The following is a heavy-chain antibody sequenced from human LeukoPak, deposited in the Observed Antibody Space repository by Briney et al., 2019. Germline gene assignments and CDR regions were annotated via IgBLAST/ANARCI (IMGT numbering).Heavy chain of an antibody. CDR3: ARGENGSFDH. D-gene: IGHD3-10*01. J-gene: IGHJ4*02. CDR1: GFTFSSYA. V-gene: IGHV3-48*03. CDR2: VSSTGGDK. Sequence: GVLRLSCAASGFTFSSYAMHWIRQAPGKGLEWISYVSSTGGDKFYADPVKGRFTISRDNARNSLYMEMNDLIAEDTAFYYCARGENGSFDHWGQGTLVIVSS.